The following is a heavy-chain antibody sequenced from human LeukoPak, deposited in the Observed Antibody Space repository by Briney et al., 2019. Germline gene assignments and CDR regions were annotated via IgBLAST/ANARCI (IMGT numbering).Heavy chain of an antibody. Sequence: ASVKVSCKASGYTFTSYYMHWVRQAPGQGLEWMGIINPSGGSTSYAQKFQGRVTMTGDTSTSTVYMELSSLRSEDTAVYYCARDASAYGSGEFFDYWGQGTLVTVSS. V-gene: IGHV1-46*01. CDR1: GYTFTSYY. J-gene: IGHJ4*02. CDR2: INPSGGST. CDR3: ARDASAYGSGEFFDY. D-gene: IGHD3-10*01.